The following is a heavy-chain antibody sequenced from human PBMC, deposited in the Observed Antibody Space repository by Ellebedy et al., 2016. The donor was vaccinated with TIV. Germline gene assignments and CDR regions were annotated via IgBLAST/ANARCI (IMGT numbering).Heavy chain of an antibody. CDR3: AREKSGHKWNDGFDS. Sequence: GESLKISCAASGFSFSSYSMNWVRQAPGTGQEWVSTISSSGAYRYHADSMESRSTISRDNAKNSLYLQMNSLRAADTAVYYCAREKSGHKWNDGFDSWGQGTLVTVSS. J-gene: IGHJ4*02. V-gene: IGHV3-21*01. CDR2: ISSSGAYR. CDR1: GFSFSSYS. D-gene: IGHD1-1*01.